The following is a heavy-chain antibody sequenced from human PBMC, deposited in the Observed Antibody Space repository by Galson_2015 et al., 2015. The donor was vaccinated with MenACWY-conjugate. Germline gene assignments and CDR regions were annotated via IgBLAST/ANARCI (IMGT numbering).Heavy chain of an antibody. Sequence: QSGAEVKKPGESLKISCKGSGYSFTNYWVAWVRQFPGKGLEWMGLISPGDSNTRYSPSFQGQVTISADKSISTAYLQWCSLKASDTAMYYCARHPPGGRGMDVWGRGTTVTVSS. D-gene: IGHD1-26*01. J-gene: IGHJ6*02. CDR3: ARHPPGGRGMDV. V-gene: IGHV5-51*01. CDR2: ISPGDSNT. CDR1: GYSFTNYW.